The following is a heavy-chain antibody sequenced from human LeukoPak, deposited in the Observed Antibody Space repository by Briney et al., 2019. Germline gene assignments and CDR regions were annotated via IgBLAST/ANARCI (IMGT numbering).Heavy chain of an antibody. D-gene: IGHD1-26*01. Sequence: PGGSLRLSCVASGFAFSSYGMHWVRQAPGKGLEWVAVIWHDGSEKFYADSVRGRFTISRDNSRNTLFLQMNSLRAEDTAVYYRAKGSRETDFDYWGQGTLLTVSS. CDR2: IWHDGSEK. CDR1: GFAFSSYG. CDR3: AKGSRETDFDY. V-gene: IGHV3-33*06. J-gene: IGHJ4*02.